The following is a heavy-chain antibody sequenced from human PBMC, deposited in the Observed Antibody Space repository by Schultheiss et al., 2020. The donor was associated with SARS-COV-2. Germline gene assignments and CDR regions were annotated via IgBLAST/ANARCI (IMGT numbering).Heavy chain of an antibody. D-gene: IGHD1-7*01. J-gene: IGHJ5*02. Sequence: SQTLSLTCAVSGGSISSGGYSWSWIRQPPGKGLEWIGYIYHSGSTYYNPSLKSRVTISVDRSKNQFSLKLSSVTAADTAVYYCARQGVTGTNGWFDPWGQGTLVTVSS. CDR3: ARQGVTGTNGWFDP. CDR1: GGSISSGGYS. V-gene: IGHV4-30-2*01. CDR2: IYHSGST.